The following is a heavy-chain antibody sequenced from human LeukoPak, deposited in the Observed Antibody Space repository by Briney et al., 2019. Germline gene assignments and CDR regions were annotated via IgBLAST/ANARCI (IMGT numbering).Heavy chain of an antibody. CDR2: INTDGSST. J-gene: IGHJ6*03. CDR1: GFTFSSYW. Sequence: GGSLRLSCAASGFTFSSYWMHWVRQAPGKGLVWVSRINTDGSSTSYADSVKGRFTISRGNAKNTLYLQMNSLRAEDTAVYYCARGGIQLWFYYYYYMDVWGKGTTVTVSS. D-gene: IGHD5-18*01. V-gene: IGHV3-74*01. CDR3: ARGGIQLWFYYYYYMDV.